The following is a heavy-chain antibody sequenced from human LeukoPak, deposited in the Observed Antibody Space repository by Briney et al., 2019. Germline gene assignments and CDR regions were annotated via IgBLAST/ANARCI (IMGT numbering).Heavy chain of an antibody. CDR3: AREEGSGSDDAFDI. Sequence: PGGSLRLSCAASGFTFSSYSMAWVRQAPGKGLEWVSSISSSSSYIYYADSVKGRFTISRDNAKNSLYLQMNSLRAEDTAVYYCAREEGSGSDDAFDIWGQGTMVTVSS. CDR1: GFTFSSYS. CDR2: ISSSSSYI. V-gene: IGHV3-21*04. D-gene: IGHD3-3*01. J-gene: IGHJ3*02.